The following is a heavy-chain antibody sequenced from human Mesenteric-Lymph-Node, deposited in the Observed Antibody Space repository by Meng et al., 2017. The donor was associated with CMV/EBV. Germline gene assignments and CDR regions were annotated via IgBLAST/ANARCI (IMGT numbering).Heavy chain of an antibody. J-gene: IGHJ4*02. D-gene: IGHD6-13*01. CDR3: ARAPTVIAAAGDY. Sequence: GESLKISCKASGYTFTSYDINWVRQATGQGLEWMGWMNPNSGNTGYAQKFQGRVTMTRNTSISTAYMELSSLRSEDTAVYYCARAPTVIAAAGDYWGQGTLVTVSS. V-gene: IGHV1-8*01. CDR1: GYTFTSYD. CDR2: MNPNSGNT.